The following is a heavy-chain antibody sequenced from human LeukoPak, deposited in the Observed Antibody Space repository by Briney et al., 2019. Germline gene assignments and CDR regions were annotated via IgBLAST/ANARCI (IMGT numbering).Heavy chain of an antibody. Sequence: GGSLRLXCAASGFTFSSYSMNWVRQAPGKGLELVSSISSSSSYIYYADSVKGRFTISRDNAKNSLYLQMSSLRAEDTAVYDCARVSFGDCYPNGGYWGQGTLVTVSS. D-gene: IGHD5-24*01. CDR2: ISSSSSYI. CDR1: GFTFSSYS. J-gene: IGHJ4*02. V-gene: IGHV3-21*01. CDR3: ARVSFGDCYPNGGY.